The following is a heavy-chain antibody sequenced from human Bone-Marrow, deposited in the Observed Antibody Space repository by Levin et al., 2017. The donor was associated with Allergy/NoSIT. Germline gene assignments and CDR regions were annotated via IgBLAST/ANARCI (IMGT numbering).Heavy chain of an antibody. CDR2: IYYSGST. CDR1: GGSISSSSYY. V-gene: IGHV4-39*01. D-gene: IGHD6-13*01. J-gene: IGHJ6*02. Sequence: PSETLSLTCTVSGGSISSSSYYWGWIRQPPGKGLEWIGSIYYSGSTYYNPSLKSRVTISVDTSKNQFSLKLSSVTAADTAVYYCARHGSIAALYGMDVWGQGTTVTVSS. CDR3: ARHGSIAALYGMDV.